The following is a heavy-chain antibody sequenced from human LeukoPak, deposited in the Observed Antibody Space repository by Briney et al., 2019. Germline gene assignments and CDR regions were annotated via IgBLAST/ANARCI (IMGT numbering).Heavy chain of an antibody. V-gene: IGHV3-48*01. CDR3: ARAPLYCSSTSCYALYGFDI. Sequence: GGSLRLSCAASGFTFSSYSMNWVRQAPRKGLAWVSYISISSSTIYYADSVKGRFTISRDNAKDSLFLQMKSLRAQNTAVYYCARAPLYCSSTSCYALYGFDIWGQGTMVTVSS. CDR2: ISISSSTI. CDR1: GFTFSSYS. D-gene: IGHD2-2*01. J-gene: IGHJ3*02.